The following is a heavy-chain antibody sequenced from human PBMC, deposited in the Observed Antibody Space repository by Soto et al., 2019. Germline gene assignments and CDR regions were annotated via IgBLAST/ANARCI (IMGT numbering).Heavy chain of an antibody. J-gene: IGHJ4*02. CDR2: IDNSGDSI. D-gene: IGHD3-9*01. CDR3: ARTAYYHILTGYYPFDY. V-gene: IGHV3-48*03. CDR1: GFTFSSYQ. Sequence: QPGGSLRLSCAASGFTFSSYQMNWVRHVPGKGLEWIAYIDNSGDSIFYADSVKGRFTISRDNAKNSLHLQINSLRAEDTAVYYCARTAYYHILTGYYPFDYWGLGTLVTVSS.